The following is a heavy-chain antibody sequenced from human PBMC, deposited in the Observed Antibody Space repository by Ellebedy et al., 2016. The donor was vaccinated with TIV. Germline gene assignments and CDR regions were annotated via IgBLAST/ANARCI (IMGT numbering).Heavy chain of an antibody. CDR2: IEYTGRT. J-gene: IGHJ5*02. D-gene: IGHD3-16*02. Sequence: MPSETLSLTCSVSGDSISSYSWTWIRQAPGTGLEWVGYIEYTGRTKFNPSLESRVTISVHTSTNQFSLKLSSVTAADTAVYYCARLPVYRNSYGWFDPWGQGTLVTVSS. V-gene: IGHV4-59*01. CDR1: GDSISSYS. CDR3: ARLPVYRNSYGWFDP.